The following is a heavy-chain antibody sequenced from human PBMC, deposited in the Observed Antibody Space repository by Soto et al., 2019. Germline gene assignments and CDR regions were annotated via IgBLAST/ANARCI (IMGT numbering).Heavy chain of an antibody. D-gene: IGHD4-17*01. Sequence: QLQLQESGPGLVKPSETLSLTCTVSGGSISSSSYYWGWIRQPPGKGLEWIGSIYYSGSTYYNPSLKSRVTISVDTSKNQFSLKLSSVTAADTAVYYCARHIMTTVTYFDYWGQGTLVTVSS. CDR2: IYYSGST. V-gene: IGHV4-39*01. J-gene: IGHJ4*02. CDR3: ARHIMTTVTYFDY. CDR1: GGSISSSSYY.